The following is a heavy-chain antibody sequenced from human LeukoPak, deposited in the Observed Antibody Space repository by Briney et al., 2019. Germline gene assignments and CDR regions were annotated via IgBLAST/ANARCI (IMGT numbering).Heavy chain of an antibody. D-gene: IGHD3-22*01. J-gene: IGHJ4*02. V-gene: IGHV1-69*06. CDR3: ARGTYYYDSSGYPDY. Sequence: ASVKVSCKASGGTFSSYAISWVRQAPGQGLEWMGGIIPIFGTANYAQKFQGRVTITADKSTSTAYMELSSLRSEDTGVYYCARGTYYYDSSGYPDYWGQGTLVTVSS. CDR1: GGTFSSYA. CDR2: IIPIFGTA.